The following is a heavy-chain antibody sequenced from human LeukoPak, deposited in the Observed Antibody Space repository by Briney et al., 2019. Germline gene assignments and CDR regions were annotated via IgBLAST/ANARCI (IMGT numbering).Heavy chain of an antibody. D-gene: IGHD4-11*01. CDR2: ISAYNGNT. CDR3: ARFYSNYQPADY. CDR1: GFSFSSYA. V-gene: IGHV1-18*01. J-gene: IGHJ4*02. Sequence: GGSLRLSCAASGFSFSSYAMSWVRQAPGQGLEWMGWISAYNGNTNYAQKLQGRVTMTTDTSTSTAYMELRSLRSDDTAVYYCARFYSNYQPADYWGQGTLVTVSS.